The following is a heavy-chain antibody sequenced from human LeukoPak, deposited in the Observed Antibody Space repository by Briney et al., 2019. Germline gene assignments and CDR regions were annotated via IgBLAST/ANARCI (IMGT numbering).Heavy chain of an antibody. D-gene: IGHD3-10*01. CDR1: GGSISSSSYY. V-gene: IGHV4-39*01. Sequence: SETLSLTCTVSGGSISSSSYYWGWIRQPPGKGLEWIGSIYYSGSTYYNPSLKSRVTISVDTSKNQFSLKLSSVTAADTAVYYCARLAIHGSGSYYTPLDYWGQGTLVTVSS. J-gene: IGHJ4*02. CDR2: IYYSGST. CDR3: ARLAIHGSGSYYTPLDY.